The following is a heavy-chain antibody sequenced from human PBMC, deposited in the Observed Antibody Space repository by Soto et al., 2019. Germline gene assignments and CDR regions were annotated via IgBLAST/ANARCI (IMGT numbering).Heavy chain of an antibody. CDR3: AGQERDSSGWGYYYYGMDV. Sequence: SVKVSCKASGGTFSSYAISWVRQAPGQGLEWMGGIIPIFGTANYAQKFQGRVTITADESTSTAYMELSSLRSEDTAVYYCAGQERDSSGWGYYYYGMDVWGQGTTVTVSS. CDR1: GGTFSSYA. D-gene: IGHD6-19*01. CDR2: IIPIFGTA. J-gene: IGHJ6*02. V-gene: IGHV1-69*13.